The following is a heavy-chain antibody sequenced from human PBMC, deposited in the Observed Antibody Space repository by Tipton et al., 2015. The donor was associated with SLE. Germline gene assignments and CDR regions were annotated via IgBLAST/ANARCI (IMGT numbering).Heavy chain of an antibody. V-gene: IGHV4-59*08. CDR3: ARRMVFGGDYFDY. D-gene: IGHD3-10*02. CDR2: IHYSGST. J-gene: IGHJ4*02. Sequence: TLSLTCTVSGGSISSYYWSWIRQPPGKGLEWIGYIHYSGSTNYNPSLKSRVTISVDTSKNQFSLKLSSVTAADTAVYYCARRMVFGGDYFDYWGQGTLVTVSS. CDR1: GGSISSYY.